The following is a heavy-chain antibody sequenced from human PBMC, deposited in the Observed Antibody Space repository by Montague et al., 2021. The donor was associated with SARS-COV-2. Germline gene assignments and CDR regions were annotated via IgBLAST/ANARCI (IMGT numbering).Heavy chain of an antibody. D-gene: IGHD3-10*01. Sequence: SETLSLTYAVYGGSFSGYYWTWIRQSPGKGLEWIAEINHSGTTNYNFNPSLRSRVTISVDTSKSQFSLKLSSVTAADTGVYYCARSSGSYSAFDFWGQGTLVTVSS. CDR3: ARSSGSYSAFDF. CDR2: INHSGTT. CDR1: GGSFSGYY. V-gene: IGHV4-34*01. J-gene: IGHJ4*02.